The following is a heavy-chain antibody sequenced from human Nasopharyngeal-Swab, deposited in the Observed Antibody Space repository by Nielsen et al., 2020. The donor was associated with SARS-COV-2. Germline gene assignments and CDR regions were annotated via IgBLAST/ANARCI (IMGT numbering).Heavy chain of an antibody. V-gene: IGHV3-73*01. Sequence: GESLKISCAASGFIFSESAMHWVRQASGKGLEWVGRIGDKAHNYATTYGASMKGRFTISRDDSSNTAFLQMDSLKTDDTALYYCTTDFYFDYWGQGALVTVSS. CDR3: TTDFYFDY. CDR2: IGDKAHNYAT. J-gene: IGHJ4*02. CDR1: GFIFSESA.